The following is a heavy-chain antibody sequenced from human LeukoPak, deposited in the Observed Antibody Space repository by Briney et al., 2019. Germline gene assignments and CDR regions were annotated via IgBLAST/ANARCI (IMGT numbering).Heavy chain of an antibody. Sequence: GGSLRLSCAASGFTFSSYAMSWVRQAPGKGLEWASIISGSGDSTYYADSVKGRFTISRDNSKNTLYLQMNSLRAEDTAVYYCGQRSGDYYDSSGYSRFDPWGQGTLVTVSS. CDR3: GQRSGDYYDSSGYSRFDP. CDR2: ISGSGDST. J-gene: IGHJ5*02. D-gene: IGHD3-22*01. CDR1: GFTFSSYA. V-gene: IGHV3-23*01.